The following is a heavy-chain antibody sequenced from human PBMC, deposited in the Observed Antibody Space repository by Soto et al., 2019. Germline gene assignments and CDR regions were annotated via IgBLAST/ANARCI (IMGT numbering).Heavy chain of an antibody. CDR2: ISNSGSTK. V-gene: IGHV3-11*01. D-gene: IGHD2-15*01. CDR3: ARKWGTLHYYYYYYMDV. Sequence: QVQLVESGGGLVKPGGSLRLSCAASGFTFSDSYMSWIRQAPGKGLEWISYISNSGSTKYHADSVKGRFTISRDNAKNSLYLQMNSLRAEDTAVYYCARKWGTLHYYYYYYMDVWGKGTTVTVSS. CDR1: GFTFSDSY. J-gene: IGHJ6*03.